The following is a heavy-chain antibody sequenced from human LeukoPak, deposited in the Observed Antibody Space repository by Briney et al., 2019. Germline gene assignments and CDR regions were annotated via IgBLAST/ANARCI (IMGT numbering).Heavy chain of an antibody. Sequence: MAGGSLRLSCAASGFTFSKDWMSWVRQAPGKGLEWVSRIRNQLDGGTADYAAPVKGRITISRDDSTNTLYLQMHSLKTEDTGVYYCTKLNARDASDFWGQGTMVTVSS. J-gene: IGHJ3*01. CDR2: IRNQLDGGTA. CDR1: GFTFSKDW. D-gene: IGHD4-23*01. CDR3: TKLNARDASDF. V-gene: IGHV3-15*01.